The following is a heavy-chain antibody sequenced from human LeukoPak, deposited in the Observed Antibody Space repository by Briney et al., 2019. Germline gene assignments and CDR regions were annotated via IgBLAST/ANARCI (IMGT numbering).Heavy chain of an antibody. CDR1: GGSINNYY. Sequence: SETLSLTCTVSGGSINNYYWSWIRRPPGKGLEYIGYIYYSGSTNYNPSLKSRVTISVDTSKNQFSLKLNSVTAADTAVYYCARHYYDSSGYYVFDYWGQGALVTVSS. D-gene: IGHD3-22*01. CDR2: IYYSGST. CDR3: ARHYYDSSGYYVFDY. J-gene: IGHJ4*02. V-gene: IGHV4-59*08.